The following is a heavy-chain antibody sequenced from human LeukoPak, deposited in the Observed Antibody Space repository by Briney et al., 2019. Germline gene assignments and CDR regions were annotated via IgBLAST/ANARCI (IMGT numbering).Heavy chain of an antibody. Sequence: SETLSLTRTVSGGSISSRSHYWVWIRQPPGKGLEWLGSIYCSGSTSYNPSLKRRITISVDTSKNQFSLRLSSVTAADTAVYYCARRGHCGGGSCYLSFPTTSDYWGQGTLVTVSS. CDR2: IYCSGST. D-gene: IGHD2-15*01. CDR1: GGSISSRSHY. J-gene: IGHJ4*02. V-gene: IGHV4-39*01. CDR3: ARRGHCGGGSCYLSFPTTSDY.